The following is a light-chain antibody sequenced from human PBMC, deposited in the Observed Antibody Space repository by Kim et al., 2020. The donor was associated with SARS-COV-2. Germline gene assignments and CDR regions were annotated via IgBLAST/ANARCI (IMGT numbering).Light chain of an antibody. Sequence: EIVLTQSPATLSLSPGERATLSCRTSQSISSFLAWYQQKPGQAPRLLIYDASHRATGIPGRISGSGSGTDFTLTISSLEPEDFAVYYCQQRSNWPPITFGQGTRLEIK. CDR2: DAS. CDR1: QSISSF. V-gene: IGKV3-11*01. CDR3: QQRSNWPPIT. J-gene: IGKJ5*01.